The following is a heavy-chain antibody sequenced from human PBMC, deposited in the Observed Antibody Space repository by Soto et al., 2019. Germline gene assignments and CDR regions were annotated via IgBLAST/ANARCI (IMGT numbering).Heavy chain of an antibody. Sequence: TSETLSLTCTVSGGSISTYYWTWIRQPPGKGLEWIGYIYYIGSTNYNPSLKSRVTISVDTSKNQFSLKLSSVTAADTAVYYCARDAGLRSDYYYYMDVWGKGTTVTVSS. J-gene: IGHJ6*03. CDR3: ARDAGLRSDYYYYMDV. CDR2: IYYIGST. D-gene: IGHD3-16*01. CDR1: GGSISTYY. V-gene: IGHV4-59*01.